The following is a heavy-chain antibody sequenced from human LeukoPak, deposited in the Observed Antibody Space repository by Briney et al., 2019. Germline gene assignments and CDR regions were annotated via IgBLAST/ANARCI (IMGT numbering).Heavy chain of an antibody. CDR2: ITPNTGGT. J-gene: IGHJ4*02. Sequence: ASVKVSCKASGYTFTGYFMHWVRQAPGQGLDWMGWITPNTGGTKYAQKFQGRVTMTRDTSIGTAYMELSTVTSDDTAVYFCARVHATGYFSLDLGYWGQGTLVTVSS. D-gene: IGHD3-9*01. V-gene: IGHV1-2*02. CDR3: ARVHATGYFSLDLGY. CDR1: GYTFTGYF.